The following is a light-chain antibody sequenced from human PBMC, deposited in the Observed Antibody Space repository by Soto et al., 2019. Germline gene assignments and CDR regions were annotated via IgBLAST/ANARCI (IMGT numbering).Light chain of an antibody. CDR3: AAWDDSLNGPV. CDR2: SNN. V-gene: IGLV1-44*01. Sequence: QAVVTQPPSASGTPGQRVTISCSGSSSNVGGKNVNWYQQLPGTAPKLLIFSNNQRPSGVPDRFSGSKSGTSASLAISGLQSEDEADYYCAAWDDSLNGPVFGGGTKLTVL. CDR1: SSNVGGKN. J-gene: IGLJ3*02.